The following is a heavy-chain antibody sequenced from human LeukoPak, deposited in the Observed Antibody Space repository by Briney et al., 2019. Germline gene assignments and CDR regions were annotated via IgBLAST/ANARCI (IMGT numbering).Heavy chain of an antibody. J-gene: IGHJ4*02. CDR3: ARGVEPLAANTLAY. D-gene: IGHD1-14*01. V-gene: IGHV3-53*01. CDR1: GFTVITND. CDR2: LYSDGNT. Sequence: QAGGSLRLSCAASGFTVITNDMTWVRQAPGKGLEWVSVLYSDGNTKYADSVQGRFTISRDNSKNTLYLEMNSLSPDDPAVYYCARGVEPLAANTLAYWGQGTLVTVSS.